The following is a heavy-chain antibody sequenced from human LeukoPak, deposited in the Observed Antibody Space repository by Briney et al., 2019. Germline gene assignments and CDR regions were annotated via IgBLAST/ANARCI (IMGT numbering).Heavy chain of an antibody. D-gene: IGHD1-1*01. V-gene: IGHV3-23*01. Sequence: GSLRLSCAASGFTFSSYAMSWVRQAPGKGLEWVSAISGGGGSTYYADSVKGRFTISRDNSKNTLYLQMNSLGAEDTAVYYCAKEVITTGTTWLYYYGMDVWGQGTTVTVSS. CDR3: AKEVITTGTTWLYYYGMDV. J-gene: IGHJ6*02. CDR2: ISGGGGST. CDR1: GFTFSSYA.